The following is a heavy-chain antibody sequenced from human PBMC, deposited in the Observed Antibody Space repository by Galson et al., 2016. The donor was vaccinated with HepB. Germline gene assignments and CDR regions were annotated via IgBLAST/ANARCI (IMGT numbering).Heavy chain of an antibody. D-gene: IGHD1-26*01. J-gene: IGHJ4*02. V-gene: IGHV4-61*01. CDR2: ITYSRNT. Sequence: SLTCTVSGGSVTSGPNYWSWVRQPPGKGLGWIGYITYSRNTLYTPSLKSRVTISVDTAKNQISLKVNSVTAADTAVYYCARSFKGAHWGQGTLVTVSS. CDR1: GGSVTSGPNY. CDR3: ARSFKGAH.